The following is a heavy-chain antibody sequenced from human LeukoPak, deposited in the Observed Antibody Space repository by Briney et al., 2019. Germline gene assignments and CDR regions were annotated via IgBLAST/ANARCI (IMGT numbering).Heavy chain of an antibody. Sequence: PGGSLRLSCAAPGFKFSSNWMSWVRQAPGKGLEWVANIKQDGSEKYHVDSVKGRFTISRDNAKNSLYLQMNSLRAEDTAVYYCAREGPSVTPYYWGQGTLVTVSS. CDR1: GFKFSSNW. CDR3: AREGPSVTPYY. V-gene: IGHV3-7*01. CDR2: IKQDGSEK. J-gene: IGHJ4*02. D-gene: IGHD4-17*01.